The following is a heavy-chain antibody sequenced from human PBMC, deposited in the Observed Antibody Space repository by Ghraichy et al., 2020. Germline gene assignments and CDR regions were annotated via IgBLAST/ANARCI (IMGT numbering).Heavy chain of an antibody. CDR1: GGSISSSSYY. CDR3: VRHSRAAVGNIYFYYGMDV. V-gene: IGHV4-39*01. J-gene: IGHJ6*02. Sequence: SETLSLTCTVSGGSISSSSYYWGWIRQPPGKGLEWIGSIYYSGSTYYNPSLKSRVTISVDTSKNQFSLKLSSVTAADTAVYYCVRHSRAAVGNIYFYYGMDVWGQGTTVTVSS. D-gene: IGHD6-13*01. CDR2: IYYSGST.